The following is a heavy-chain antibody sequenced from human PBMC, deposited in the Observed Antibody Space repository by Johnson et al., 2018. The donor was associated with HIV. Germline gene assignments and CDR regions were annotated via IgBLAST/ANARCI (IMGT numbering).Heavy chain of an antibody. V-gene: IGHV3-30*03. Sequence: QVQLVESGGGVVQPGRSLRLSCAASGFTFSSYGMHWVRQAPGKGLEWVAVISYDGSNKYYADSVKGRFTISRDNSKNTLYLQMNSLRAEDTAVYYCARGVGATVRYDAFDIWGQGTMVTVSS. CDR3: ARGVGATVRYDAFDI. J-gene: IGHJ3*02. CDR1: GFTFSSYG. CDR2: ISYDGSNK. D-gene: IGHD1-26*01.